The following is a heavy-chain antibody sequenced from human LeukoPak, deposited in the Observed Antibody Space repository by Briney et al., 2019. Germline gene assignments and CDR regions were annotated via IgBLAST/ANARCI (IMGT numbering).Heavy chain of an antibody. CDR3: ARGRGDSGSYYADY. J-gene: IGHJ4*02. CDR1: GGSFSGYY. Sequence: SETLSLTCAVYGGSFSGYYWSWIRQPPGKGLEWIGEINHSGSTNYNPSLKSRVTISVDTSKNQFSLKLSSVTAADKAVYYCARGRGDSGSYYADYWGQGTLVTVSS. V-gene: IGHV4-34*01. D-gene: IGHD1-26*01. CDR2: INHSGST.